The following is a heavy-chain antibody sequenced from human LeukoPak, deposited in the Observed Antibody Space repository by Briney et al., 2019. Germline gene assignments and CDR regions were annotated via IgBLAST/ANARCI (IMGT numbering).Heavy chain of an antibody. J-gene: IGHJ5*02. CDR2: ISSSSSYI. D-gene: IGHD3-22*01. CDR1: GFTFSSYS. Sequence: GGSLRLSCAASGFTFSSYSMNWVRQAPGKGLEWVSSISSSSSYIYYADSVKGRFTISRDNAKNSLYLQMNSLRAEDTAVYYCARDPPKYYYDSSGYQDGFDPWGQGTLVTVSS. V-gene: IGHV3-21*01. CDR3: ARDPPKYYYDSSGYQDGFDP.